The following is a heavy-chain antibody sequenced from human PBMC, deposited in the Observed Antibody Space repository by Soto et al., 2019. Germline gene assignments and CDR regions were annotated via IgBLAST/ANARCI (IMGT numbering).Heavy chain of an antibody. Sequence: QVQLVESGGGVVQPGRSLRLSCAASGFTFSIYPLHWVRQAPGKGLEWVAVISNDGSNKYYADSVKGRFTISRDNSKNPLYLQMNSLTXADTAVSYCARCWGPGNGSTLGYNWLDPSREGTPV. J-gene: IGHJ5*02. D-gene: IGHD1-1*01. CDR3: ARCWGPGNGSTLGYNWLDP. CDR2: ISNDGSNK. CDR1: GFTFSIYP. V-gene: IGHV3-30-3*01.